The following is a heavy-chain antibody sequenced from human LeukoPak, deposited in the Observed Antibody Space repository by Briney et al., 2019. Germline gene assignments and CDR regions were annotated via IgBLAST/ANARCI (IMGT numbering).Heavy chain of an antibody. CDR2: INHSGST. CDR3: ARGPPTDYYDSSGFYYVFDY. CDR1: GGSFSGYY. Sequence: PSETLSLTCAVYGGSFSGYYWSWIRQPPGKGLEWIWEINHSGSTNYNPSLKSRVTISVDTSKNQFSLKLSSVTAADTAVYFCARGPPTDYYDSSGFYYVFDYWGQGTLSPSP. J-gene: IGHJ4*02. V-gene: IGHV4-34*01. D-gene: IGHD3-22*01.